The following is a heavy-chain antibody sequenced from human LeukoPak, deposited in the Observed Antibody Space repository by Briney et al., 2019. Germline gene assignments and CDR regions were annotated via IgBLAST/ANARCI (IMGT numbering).Heavy chain of an antibody. CDR2: MNPNSGNT. CDR3: ARGGCSGGSCYGYYGMDV. D-gene: IGHD2-15*01. Sequence: ASVKVSCKASGYTFTNYDINWVRQATGQGLEWMGWMNPNSGNTGYAQKFQGRVTMTRNTSISTAYMELSSLRSEDTAVYYCARGGCSGGSCYGYYGMDVWGQGTTVTVSS. CDR1: GYTFTNYD. V-gene: IGHV1-8*01. J-gene: IGHJ6*02.